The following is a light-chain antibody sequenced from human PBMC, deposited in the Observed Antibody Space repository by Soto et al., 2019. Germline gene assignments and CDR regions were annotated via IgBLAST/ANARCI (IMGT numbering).Light chain of an antibody. Sequence: DIQMTQSPSSLSVSVGDRVTITCRASQDISNHLAWFQQKPGKAPRSLISAASSLQSGVPSKFSGSGSGTDFTLTISSLQPEDFATYYCQQYNSYPVSFGGGTKVEIK. J-gene: IGKJ4*01. CDR2: AAS. V-gene: IGKV1-16*02. CDR1: QDISNH. CDR3: QQYNSYPVS.